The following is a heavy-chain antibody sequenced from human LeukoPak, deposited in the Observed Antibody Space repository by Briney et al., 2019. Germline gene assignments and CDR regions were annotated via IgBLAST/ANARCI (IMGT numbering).Heavy chain of an antibody. CDR1: GYTFTSYD. J-gene: IGHJ5*02. CDR2: MNPNSGNT. CDR3: ARGHYPRDRFDP. D-gene: IGHD1-26*01. Sequence: ASVKDSCKASGYTFTSYDINWVRQATGQGLEWMGWMNPNSGNTGYAQKFQGRVTITRNTSISTAYMELSSLRSEDTAVYYCARGHYPRDRFDPWGQGTLVTVSS. V-gene: IGHV1-8*03.